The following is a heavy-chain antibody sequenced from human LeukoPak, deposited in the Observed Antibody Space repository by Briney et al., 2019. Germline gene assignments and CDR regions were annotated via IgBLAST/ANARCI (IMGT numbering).Heavy chain of an antibody. J-gene: IGHJ4*02. CDR3: AREGRDYGDYVFDY. D-gene: IGHD4-17*01. CDR2: IYYSGST. V-gene: IGHV4-59*12. Sequence: SETLSLTCTVSGGSISSYYWSWIRQPPGKGLEWIGYIYYSGSTNYNPSLKSRVTISVDTSKNQFSLKLSSVTAADTAVYYCAREGRDYGDYVFDYWGQGTLVTVSS. CDR1: GGSISSYY.